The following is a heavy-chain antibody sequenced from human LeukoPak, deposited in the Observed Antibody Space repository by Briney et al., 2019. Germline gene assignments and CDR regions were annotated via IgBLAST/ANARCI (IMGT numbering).Heavy chain of an antibody. CDR2: INGIGGDT. V-gene: IGHV3-23*01. D-gene: IGHD6-6*01. CDR3: AKGSAAGRPYYFEN. CDR1: GFTFGSYA. Sequence: GGSLRLSCVASGFTFGSYAMSWVRQAPGQGLDWVSAINGIGGDTYSADSVKGRFIISRDNSKNTLNLQMNNLRAEDTAVYYCAKGSAAGRPYYFENWGQGTLVTVSS. J-gene: IGHJ4*02.